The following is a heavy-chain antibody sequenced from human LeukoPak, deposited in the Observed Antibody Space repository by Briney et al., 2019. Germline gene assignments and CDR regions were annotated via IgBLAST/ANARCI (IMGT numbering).Heavy chain of an antibody. V-gene: IGHV1-69*06. CDR1: GGTFSSYA. J-gene: IGHJ3*02. D-gene: IGHD3-22*01. Sequence: SVKVSCKASGGTFSSYAISWVRQAPGQGLEWMGGIIPIFGTANYAQKFQGRVTITADKSTSTAYMELSSLRSEDTAVYYCVYTGLRSGYTVRVNAFDIWGQGTMVTVSS. CDR2: IIPIFGTA. CDR3: VYTGLRSGYTVRVNAFDI.